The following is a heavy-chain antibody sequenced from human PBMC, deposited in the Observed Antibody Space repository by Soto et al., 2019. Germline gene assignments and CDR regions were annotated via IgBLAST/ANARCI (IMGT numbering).Heavy chain of an antibody. D-gene: IGHD2-2*01. V-gene: IGHV3-21*06. J-gene: IGHJ4*02. CDR1: GFTFSSYA. CDR2: ITSSSTYI. CDR3: ARGNCIGTDCEYDY. Sequence: EVQLVESGGGLVKPGGSLKLSCAASGFTFSSYAMNWVRQSPGEGLEWVSSITSSSTYIYYADSLKGRFSISRDNAKNSLYLQMNSLRAGDTAMYYCARGNCIGTDCEYDYWGQGTLVTVSS.